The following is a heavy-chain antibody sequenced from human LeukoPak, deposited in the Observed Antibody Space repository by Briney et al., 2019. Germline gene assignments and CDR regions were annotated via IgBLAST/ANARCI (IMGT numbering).Heavy chain of an antibody. J-gene: IGHJ4*02. CDR2: IDSDGSST. V-gene: IGHV3-74*01. CDR1: GFTFSSYW. D-gene: IGHD6-19*01. CDR3: VRVYFTVGGWYPATFDY. Sequence: PGGSLRLSCAASGFTFSSYWMHWVRQAPGKGLVWVSRIDSDGSSTNYADSVKGRFSISRDNAKNTLYLQMNSLRAEDTAVYYCVRVYFTVGGWYPATFDYWGQGTLVTVSS.